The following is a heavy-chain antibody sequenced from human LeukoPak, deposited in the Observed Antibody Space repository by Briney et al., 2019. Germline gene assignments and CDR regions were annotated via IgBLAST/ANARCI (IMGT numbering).Heavy chain of an antibody. CDR1: GFTFSIYA. CDR3: AKAVTMWQLTGNWFDP. J-gene: IGHJ5*02. CDR2: ISGSGGST. V-gene: IGHV3-23*01. Sequence: GGSLRLSCAASGFTFSIYAMSWFRQAPGKGLEWVSAISGSGGSTYYADSVKGRFTISRDNSKNTLYLQMNSLRAEDTAVYYCAKAVTMWQLTGNWFDPWGQGTLVTVSS. D-gene: IGHD3-10*02.